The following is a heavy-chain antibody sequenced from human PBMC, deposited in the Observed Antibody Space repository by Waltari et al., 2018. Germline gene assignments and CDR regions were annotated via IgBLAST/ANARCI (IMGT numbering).Heavy chain of an antibody. Sequence: QVQLQESGPGLVKPSETLSLTCTVSGGSISSHYWSWIRQPPGKGLEWIGYIYYSGSTDCNPSLKSRVTISVDTSKNQFSLKLSSVTAADTAVYYCARSGGSSWYEGIYYFDYWGQGTLVTVSS. J-gene: IGHJ4*02. CDR3: ARSGGSSWYEGIYYFDY. CDR1: GGSISSHY. D-gene: IGHD6-13*01. CDR2: IYYSGST. V-gene: IGHV4-59*11.